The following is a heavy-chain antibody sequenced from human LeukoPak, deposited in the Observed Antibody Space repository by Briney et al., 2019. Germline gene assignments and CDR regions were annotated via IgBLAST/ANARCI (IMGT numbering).Heavy chain of an antibody. V-gene: IGHV4-59*01. Sequence: SETPSLTCTVSGGSISSYYWSWIRQPPGKGLEWIGYIYYSGSTNYNPSLKSRVTISVDTSKNQFSLNLSSVTAADTAVYYCARWGFGSRIFDYWGQGTLVTVSS. CDR1: GGSISSYY. D-gene: IGHD3-10*01. J-gene: IGHJ4*02. CDR2: IYYSGST. CDR3: ARWGFGSRIFDY.